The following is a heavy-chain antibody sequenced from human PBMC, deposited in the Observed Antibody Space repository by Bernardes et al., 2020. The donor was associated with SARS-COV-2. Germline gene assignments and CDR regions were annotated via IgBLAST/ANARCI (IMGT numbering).Heavy chain of an antibody. V-gene: IGHV4-34*01. CDR3: ARWGWAYSPYDFWSGSDYGMDV. Sequence: SETLSLTCAVYGGSFSGYYWSWIRQPPGKGLEWIGEINHSGSTNYNPSLKSRVTISVDTSKNQFSLKLSSVTAADTAVYYCARWGWAYSPYDFWSGSDYGMDVWGQGTTVTVSS. D-gene: IGHD3-3*01. J-gene: IGHJ6*02. CDR1: GGSFSGYY. CDR2: INHSGST.